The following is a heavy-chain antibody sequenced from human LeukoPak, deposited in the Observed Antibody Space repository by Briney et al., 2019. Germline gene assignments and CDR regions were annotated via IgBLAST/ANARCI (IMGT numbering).Heavy chain of an antibody. D-gene: IGHD6-13*01. J-gene: IGHJ5*02. CDR2: ISSSGSTI. Sequence: PGGSLRLSYAASGLTFSSYEMNSVRQPPGKGLELVSYISSSGSTIYYADSVKGRFTISRDNSKNTLYLQMNSLRAEDTAVYYCAKASRQQVNWFDPWGQGTLVTVSS. CDR1: GLTFSSYE. CDR3: AKASRQQVNWFDP. V-gene: IGHV3-48*03.